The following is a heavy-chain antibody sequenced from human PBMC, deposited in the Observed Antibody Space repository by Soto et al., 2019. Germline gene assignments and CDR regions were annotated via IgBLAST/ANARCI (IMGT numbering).Heavy chain of an antibody. V-gene: IGHV3-15*07. J-gene: IGHJ6*02. CDR3: TKEGYSGYDYEYYYGMDV. D-gene: IGHD5-12*01. CDR2: IKSKTDGGTT. CDR1: GFTFSNAW. Sequence: GGSLRLSCAASGFTFSNAWMNWVRQAPGKGLEWVGRIKSKTDGGTTDYAAPVKGRFTISRDDSKNTLYLQMNSLKTEDTAVYYCTKEGYSGYDYEYYYGMDVWGQGTTVTVSS.